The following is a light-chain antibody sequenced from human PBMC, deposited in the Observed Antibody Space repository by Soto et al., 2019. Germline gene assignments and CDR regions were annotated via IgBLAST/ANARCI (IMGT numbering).Light chain of an antibody. CDR2: GAY. CDR1: LSVSSSY. V-gene: IGKV3-20*01. CDR3: QQYGSSPSII. Sequence: EIVLTQSPGTLSLSPGERATLSCRASLSVSSSYLAWYQQKPGQAPRLLIYGAYSRATGIPDRFSGSGSGTGFTLTISRLEPEDYAVYYCQQYGSSPSIIFGQGTRLEIK. J-gene: IGKJ5*01.